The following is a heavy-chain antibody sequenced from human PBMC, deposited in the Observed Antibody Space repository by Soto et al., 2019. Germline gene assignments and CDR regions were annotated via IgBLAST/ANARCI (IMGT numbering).Heavy chain of an antibody. CDR3: AKDVPSIAAAGYDAFDI. CDR1: GFTFSSYA. D-gene: IGHD6-13*01. J-gene: IGHJ3*02. Sequence: EVQLLESGGGLVQPGGSLRLSCAASGFTFSSYAMSWVRQAPGKGLEWVSAISGSGGSTYYADSVKGRFTISRDNSKNTLYLQMNSLRAEDTAVYYCAKDVPSIAAAGYDAFDIWGQGTMVTVSS. CDR2: ISGSGGST. V-gene: IGHV3-23*01.